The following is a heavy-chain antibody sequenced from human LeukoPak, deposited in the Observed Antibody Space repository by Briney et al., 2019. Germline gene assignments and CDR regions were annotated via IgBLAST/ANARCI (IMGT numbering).Heavy chain of an antibody. Sequence: AASVKVSCKASGYTFTGYYMHWVRQAPGQGLEWMGWINPNSGGTNYAQKFQGRVTMTRDTSISTAYMELSRLRSDDTAVYYCATDSGDYSYAFDIWGQGTMVTVSS. D-gene: IGHD4-17*01. J-gene: IGHJ3*02. CDR1: GYTFTGYY. CDR2: INPNSGGT. CDR3: ATDSGDYSYAFDI. V-gene: IGHV1-2*02.